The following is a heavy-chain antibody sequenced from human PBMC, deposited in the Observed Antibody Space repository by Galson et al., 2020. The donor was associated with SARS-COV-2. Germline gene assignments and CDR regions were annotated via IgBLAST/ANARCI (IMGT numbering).Heavy chain of an antibody. CDR2: ISGSGGST. CDR1: GFTFSSYA. Sequence: GGSLRLSCAASGFTFSSYAMSWVRQAPGKGLEWVSAISGSGGSTYYADSVKGRFTISRDNSKNTLYLQMNSLRAEDTAVYYCAKGPYCSGGSCYSWDSTSWYMDVWGKGTTVTVSS. CDR3: AKGPYCSGGSCYSWDSTSWYMDV. V-gene: IGHV3-23*01. J-gene: IGHJ6*03. D-gene: IGHD2-15*01.